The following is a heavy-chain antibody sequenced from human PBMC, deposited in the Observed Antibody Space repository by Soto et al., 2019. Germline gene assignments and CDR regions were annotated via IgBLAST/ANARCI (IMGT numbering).Heavy chain of an antibody. CDR3: ARGGIWFGDSVRAGDLFDP. Sequence: QVQLVQSGAEVKKPGASVKVSCKASGYTFTSYDINWVRQATGQGLEWMEWMNPHRGNRGYAQKFQGRVTMSRNTSLSNAYMELRSLRSGDTAVYYCARGGIWFGDSVRAGDLFDPWGQGTLVTVSS. J-gene: IGHJ5*02. D-gene: IGHD3-10*01. CDR2: MNPHRGNR. V-gene: IGHV1-8*01. CDR1: GYTFTSYD.